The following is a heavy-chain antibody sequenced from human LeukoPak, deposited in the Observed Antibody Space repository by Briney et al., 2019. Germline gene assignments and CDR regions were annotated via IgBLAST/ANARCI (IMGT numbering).Heavy chain of an antibody. CDR1: GFTVSSTY. Sequence: GGSLRLSCAASGFTVSSTYLTWVRQAPGKGLEWLSVIYSGGYTYYADSVKGRFFISRDISENMVYLQMNSLSVEDTAVYFCARGRPAHYFDSWGPGTLITVS. J-gene: IGHJ4*02. CDR2: IYSGGYT. D-gene: IGHD6-6*01. CDR3: ARGRPAHYFDS. V-gene: IGHV3-66*01.